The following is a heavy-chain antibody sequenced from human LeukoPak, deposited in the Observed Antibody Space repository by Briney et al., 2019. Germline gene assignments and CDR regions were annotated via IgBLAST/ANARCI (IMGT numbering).Heavy chain of an antibody. J-gene: IGHJ3*02. Sequence: PSQTLSLTCTVSRGSISSGNYYWSWIRQPAGKGLEWIGRFHTRGSTNYNPSLKSRVTISVDTSKNQFSLKLSSVTAADMAVYYCARAGEERHKYYDAFDIWGQGTMVTVSS. CDR2: FHTRGST. CDR1: RGSISSGNYY. V-gene: IGHV4-61*02. CDR3: ARAGEERHKYYDAFDI. D-gene: IGHD3-16*01.